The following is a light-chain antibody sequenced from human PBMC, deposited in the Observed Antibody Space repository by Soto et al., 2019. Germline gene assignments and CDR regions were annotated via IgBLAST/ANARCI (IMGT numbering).Light chain of an antibody. CDR2: EVS. J-gene: IGLJ1*01. Sequence: QSALTQPPSASGSHGQSVTISCTGTSSDVGGYNYVSWYQQHPGKAPKLMIYEVSKRPSGVPDRFSGSKSGNTASLTVSGLQAEDEADYYCSSYAGSLYVFGTGTNLTVL. V-gene: IGLV2-8*01. CDR1: SSDVGGYNY. CDR3: SSYAGSLYV.